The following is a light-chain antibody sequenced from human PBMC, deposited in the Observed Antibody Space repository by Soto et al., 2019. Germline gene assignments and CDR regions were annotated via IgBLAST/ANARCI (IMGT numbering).Light chain of an antibody. J-gene: IGLJ2*01. CDR3: CSYAGSSTLVV. CDR2: EGS. CDR1: SSDVGSYNI. V-gene: IGLV2-23*01. Sequence: QSVLTQPASVSGSPGQSITISCTGTSSDVGSYNIVSWYQQHPGKAPKLMIYEGSKRPSGVSNRFSGPKSGNTASLTISGLQAEDEADYYCCSYAGSSTLVVFGGGTKLTV.